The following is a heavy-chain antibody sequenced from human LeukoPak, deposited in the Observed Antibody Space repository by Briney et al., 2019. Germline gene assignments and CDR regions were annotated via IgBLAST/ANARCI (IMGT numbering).Heavy chain of an antibody. D-gene: IGHD3-22*01. V-gene: IGHV4-59*08. J-gene: IGHJ3*02. CDR2: IYYSGST. CDR1: GGSISSYY. CDR3: ARTNYYDSSRNDI. Sequence: PSETLSLTCTVSGGSISSYYWSWIRQPPGKGLEWIGYIYYSGSTNYSPSLKSRVTISVDTSKNQFSLKLSSVTAADTAVYYCARTNYYDSSRNDIWGQGTMVTVSS.